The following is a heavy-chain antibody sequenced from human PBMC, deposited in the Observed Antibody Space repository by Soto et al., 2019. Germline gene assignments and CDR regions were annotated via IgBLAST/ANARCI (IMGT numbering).Heavy chain of an antibody. CDR1: GFTFSSYA. D-gene: IGHD3-22*01. CDR2: ISYDGSNK. Sequence: GGSLRLSCAASGFTFSSYAMHWVRQAPGKGLEWVAVISYDGSNKYYADSVKGRFTISRDNSKNTLYLQMNSLRAEDTAVYYCARDPRPITMIVVVITLRGQGTLVTVSS. CDR3: ARDPRPITMIVVVITL. V-gene: IGHV3-30-3*01. J-gene: IGHJ4*02.